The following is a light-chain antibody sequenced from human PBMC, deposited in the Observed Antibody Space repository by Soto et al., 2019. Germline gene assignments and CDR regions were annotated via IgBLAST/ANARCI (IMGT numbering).Light chain of an antibody. CDR1: ESISSY. V-gene: IGKV1-39*01. Sequence: DIQMTQSPSSLSASVGDRVTMTCRSSESISSYLDWYKQKPGTAPKLLIYAASSLQSGVPSRFSGSGSGTDFTLTISSLQPEDFATYYCQPSYSTPLTFGQGTRLEI. CDR2: AAS. CDR3: QPSYSTPLT. J-gene: IGKJ5*01.